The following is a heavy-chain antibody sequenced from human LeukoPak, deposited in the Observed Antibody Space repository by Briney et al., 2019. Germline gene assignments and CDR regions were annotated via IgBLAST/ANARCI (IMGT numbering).Heavy chain of an antibody. CDR3: ARNSQDYYCSGGSCYLLSVNYYYYMDV. D-gene: IGHD2-15*01. Sequence: ASVKVSCKASGYTFTSYGISWVRQAPGQGLEWMGWISAYNGNTNYAQKLQGRVTMTTDTSTSTAYMELRSLRSDDTAVYYCARNSQDYYCSGGSCYLLSVNYYYYMDVWGKGTTVTVSS. V-gene: IGHV1-18*01. CDR2: ISAYNGNT. J-gene: IGHJ6*03. CDR1: GYTFTSYG.